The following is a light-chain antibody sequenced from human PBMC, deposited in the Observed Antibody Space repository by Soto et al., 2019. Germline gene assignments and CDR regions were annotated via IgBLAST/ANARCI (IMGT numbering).Light chain of an antibody. CDR2: EVS. J-gene: IGLJ1*01. V-gene: IGLV2-14*01. CDR3: SSYTSSRAYV. Sequence: QSVLTQPASLSGSPGQSITISCTGTISDVGGYNYVSWYQQQSGKAPKLMIHEVSNRPSGVSNRFSGSKSGNTASLTISGLQAEDEADYYCSSYTSSRAYVFGIGTKVTVL. CDR1: ISDVGGYNY.